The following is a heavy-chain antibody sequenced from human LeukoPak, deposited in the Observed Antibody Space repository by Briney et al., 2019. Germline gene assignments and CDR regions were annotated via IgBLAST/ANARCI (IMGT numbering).Heavy chain of an antibody. V-gene: IGHV4-30-2*01. CDR1: GAAISSGGYS. J-gene: IGHJ5*02. CDR3: ARDRGNWFDP. CDR2: IYPGGST. Sequence: PSETLSLTCAVSGAAISSGGYSWSWIRQPPGKGLEWIGYIYPGGSTNYNPSLKSRVTISVDTSKNQFSLKLSSVTAADTAVYYCARDRGNWFDPWGQGTLVTVSS.